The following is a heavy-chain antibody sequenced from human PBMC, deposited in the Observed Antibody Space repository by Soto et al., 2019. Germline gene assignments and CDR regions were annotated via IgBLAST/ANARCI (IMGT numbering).Heavy chain of an antibody. CDR2: INHSGST. J-gene: IGHJ4*02. CDR3: ASSRGPIAAAGRSYFDY. V-gene: IGHV4-34*01. Sequence: PSETLSLTCAVYGGSFSGYYWSWIRQPPGKGLEWIGEINHSGSTNYNPSLKSRVTISVDTSKNQFSLKLSSVTAADTAVYYCASSRGPIAAAGRSYFDYWGQGTLVTVSS. D-gene: IGHD6-13*01. CDR1: GGSFSGYY.